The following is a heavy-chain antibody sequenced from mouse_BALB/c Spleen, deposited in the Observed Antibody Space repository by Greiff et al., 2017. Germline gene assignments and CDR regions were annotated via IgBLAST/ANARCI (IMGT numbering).Heavy chain of an antibody. CDR2: INPYNGDT. V-gene: IGHV1-20*02. CDR1: GYSFTGYF. D-gene: IGHD2-14*01. Sequence: VQLQQSGPELVKPGASVKISCKASGYSFTGYFMNWVMQSHGKSLEWIGRINPYNGDTFYNQKFKGKATLTVDKSSSTAHMELRSLASEDSAVYYCARGAYRYDDWYFDVWGAGTTVTVSS. CDR3: ARGAYRYDDWYFDV. J-gene: IGHJ1*01.